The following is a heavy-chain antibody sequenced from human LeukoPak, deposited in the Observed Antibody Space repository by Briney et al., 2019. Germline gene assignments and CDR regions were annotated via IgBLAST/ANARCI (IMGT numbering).Heavy chain of an antibody. CDR1: GFTFSSYD. D-gene: IGHD2-15*01. V-gene: IGHV3-13*01. J-gene: IGHJ6*02. CDR3: ARGGYCSGGSCYLINYYYYGMDV. CDR2: IGTAGDT. Sequence: GGSVRLSCAASGFTFSSYDMHWVRKATGKGLEWVSAIGTAGDTYYPGSVKGRFTISRENAKNSLYLQMNSLRAGDTAVYYCARGGYCSGGSCYLINYYYYGMDVWGQGTTVTVSS.